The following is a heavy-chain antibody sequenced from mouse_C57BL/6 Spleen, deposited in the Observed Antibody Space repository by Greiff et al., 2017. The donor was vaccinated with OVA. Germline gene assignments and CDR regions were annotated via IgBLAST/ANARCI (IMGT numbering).Heavy chain of an antibody. CDR1: GYTFTSYW. V-gene: IGHV1-72*01. D-gene: IGHD1-1*01. CDR2: IDPNSGGT. CDR3: ARSEIPTVVAHWYFDV. Sequence: LQQPGAELVKPGASVKLSCKASGYTFTSYWMHWVKQRPGRGLEWIGRIDPNSGGTKYNEKFKSKATLTVDKPSSTAYMQLSSLTSEDSAVYYCARSEIPTVVAHWYFDVWGTGTTVTVSS. J-gene: IGHJ1*03.